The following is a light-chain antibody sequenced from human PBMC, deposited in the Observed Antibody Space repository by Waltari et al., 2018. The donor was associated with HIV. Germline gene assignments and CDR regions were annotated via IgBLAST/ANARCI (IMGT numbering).Light chain of an antibody. CDR1: SLRSYY. CDR2: GKN. CDR3: NSRDSSGNPPYV. V-gene: IGLV3-19*01. Sequence: SSELTQDPAVSVALGQTVRITCQGDSLRSYYASWYQQKPGQAPVLVIYGKNNRPSGIPDRFSGSSSGNTASLTITGAQAEDEADYYCNSRDSSGNPPYVFGTWTKVTVL. J-gene: IGLJ1*01.